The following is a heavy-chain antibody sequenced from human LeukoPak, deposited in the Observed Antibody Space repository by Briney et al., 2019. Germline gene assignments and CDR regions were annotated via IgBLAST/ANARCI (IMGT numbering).Heavy chain of an antibody. CDR3: ARDYTADSNGYFDY. Sequence: GGSLRLSCAASGFTFDDKAMLWVRQGPGKGLEWVALISWDGDNTYYSDSVKGRFTISRDNSKDSVYLQMNSLIVDDTALYFCARDYTADSNGYFDYWGQGTLVTVSS. CDR1: GFTFDDKA. J-gene: IGHJ4*02. V-gene: IGHV3-43D*04. CDR2: ISWDGDNT. D-gene: IGHD3-22*01.